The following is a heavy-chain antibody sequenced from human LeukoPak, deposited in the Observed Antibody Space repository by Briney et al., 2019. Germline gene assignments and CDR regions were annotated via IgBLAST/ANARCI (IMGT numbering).Heavy chain of an antibody. V-gene: IGHV3-11*01. CDR3: AKDRRAESYDY. D-gene: IGHD3-10*01. Sequence: PGGALRLSCQPSGFTFRDYYLSWIGQDPGGGREGVSYISGSGSTIYYADAVKSRFTISRDNSKNTLYLQMNSLRAEDTAVYYCAKDRRAESYDYWGQGTLVTVSS. CDR2: ISGSGSTI. J-gene: IGHJ4*02. CDR1: GFTFRDYY.